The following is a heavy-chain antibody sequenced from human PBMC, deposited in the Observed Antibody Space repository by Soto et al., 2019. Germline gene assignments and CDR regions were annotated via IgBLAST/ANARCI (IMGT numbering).Heavy chain of an antibody. CDR2: GSYSGTT. V-gene: IGHV4-61*01. D-gene: IGHD4-17*01. Sequence: SETLSLTCPVSGECVSRGSFYWAWIRQPPGKGLEWIGFGSYSGTTNYKPSLKSRVTISVDTSRSQISLKVSSLTAADTAVYYCARGATVTLSDYQGLITLITV. CDR3: ARGATVTLSDY. CDR1: GECVSRGSFY. J-gene: IGHJ4*02.